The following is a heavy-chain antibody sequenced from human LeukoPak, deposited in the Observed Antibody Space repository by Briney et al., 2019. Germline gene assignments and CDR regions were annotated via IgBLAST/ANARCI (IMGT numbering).Heavy chain of an antibody. J-gene: IGHJ4*02. Sequence: GGSLRLSCAASGFTFSSYSMNWVRQAPGKGLEWVSVIYSGGSTYYADSVKGRFTISRHNSKNTLYLQMNSLRAEDTAVYYCARDSGWLQLWGQGTLDTVSS. CDR3: ARDSGWLQL. V-gene: IGHV3-53*04. CDR1: GFTFSSYS. CDR2: IYSGGST. D-gene: IGHD5-24*01.